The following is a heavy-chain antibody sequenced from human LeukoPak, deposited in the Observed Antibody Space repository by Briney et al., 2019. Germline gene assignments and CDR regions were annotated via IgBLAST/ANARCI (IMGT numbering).Heavy chain of an antibody. D-gene: IGHD6-19*01. J-gene: IGHJ4*02. CDR2: ISGSGGST. CDR1: GFTFSSYA. V-gene: IGHV3-23*01. Sequence: GGSLRLSCAASGFTFSSYAMSWVRQAPGKGLEWVSAISGSGGSTYYADSVKGRFTISRDNSKNTLYLQMNSLRAEDTAVYYCAKSSDSSGWYYHFDYWGQGTLVTVSS. CDR3: AKSSDSSGWYYHFDY.